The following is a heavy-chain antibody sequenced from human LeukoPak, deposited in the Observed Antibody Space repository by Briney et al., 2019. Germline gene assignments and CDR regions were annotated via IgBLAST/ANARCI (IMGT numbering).Heavy chain of an antibody. J-gene: IGHJ4*02. CDR1: GGSFSGYY. Sequence: PSETLSLTCAVYGGSFSGYYWSWIRQPPGKGLEWIGEINHSGSINYNPSLKSRVTISVDTSKNQFSLKLSSVTAADTAVYYCARVPPYGSGRGYFDYWGQGTLVTVSS. V-gene: IGHV4-34*01. CDR2: INHSGSI. CDR3: ARVPPYGSGRGYFDY. D-gene: IGHD3-10*01.